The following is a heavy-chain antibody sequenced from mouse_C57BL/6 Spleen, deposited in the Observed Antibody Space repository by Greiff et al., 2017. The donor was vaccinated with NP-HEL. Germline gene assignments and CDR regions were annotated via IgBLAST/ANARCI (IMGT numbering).Heavy chain of an antibody. J-gene: IGHJ4*01. CDR3: ARDRRYSAMDY. V-gene: IGHV1-61*01. CDR1: GYTFTSYW. CDR2: IYPSDSET. Sequence: QVQLQQPGAELVRPGSSVKLSCKASGYTFTSYWMDWVKQRPGQGLEWIGNIYPSDSETHYNHKFKDKATLTVDKSSSTAYIQLSSLTSEDAAVYYCARDRRYSAMDYWGQGTSVTVSS.